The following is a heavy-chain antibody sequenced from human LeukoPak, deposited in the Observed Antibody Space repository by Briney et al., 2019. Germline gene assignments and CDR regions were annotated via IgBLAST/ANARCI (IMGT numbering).Heavy chain of an antibody. CDR2: IARDGTA. V-gene: IGHV4-38-2*02. Sequence: SETLSLTCTVFNYSIRGGFFWGWIRQSPGRGLEWIGIIARDGTAYSNPSLKSRLTISVDTSKNQFSLKLSSVTAADTAVYYCARDGRFPPEVLPRYFDYWGQGTLVTVSS. CDR1: NYSIRGGFF. CDR3: ARDGRFPPEVLPRYFDY. D-gene: IGHD1-26*01. J-gene: IGHJ4*02.